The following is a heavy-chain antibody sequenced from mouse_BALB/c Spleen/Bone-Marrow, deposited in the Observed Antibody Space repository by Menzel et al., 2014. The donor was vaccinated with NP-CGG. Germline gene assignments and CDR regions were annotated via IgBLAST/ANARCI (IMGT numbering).Heavy chain of an antibody. CDR2: INPSNGGT. Sequence: QVQLQQSGAELVKPGASVKLSCKASGYTFTSYYMYWVKQRPGQGLEWIGEINPSNGGTNFNEKFKSKATLTVDKSSSTAYMQLSSLTSEDSAVYYCTRSTMITYFDSWGQGTTLTVSS. CDR3: TRSTMITYFDS. D-gene: IGHD2-4*01. CDR1: GYTFTSYY. J-gene: IGHJ2*01. V-gene: IGHV1S81*02.